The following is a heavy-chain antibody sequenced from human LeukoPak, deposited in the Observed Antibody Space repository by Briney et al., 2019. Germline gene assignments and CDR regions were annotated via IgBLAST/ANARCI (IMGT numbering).Heavy chain of an antibody. J-gene: IGHJ4*02. Sequence: GGSLRLSCAASGFTFSSYAMHWVRQARGKGLEWVAVISYDGSNKYYADSVKGRFTISRDNSKNTLYLQMNSLRAEDTAVYYCARQQWQLLVWMGSFDSWGQGTLVTVSS. CDR1: GFTFSSYA. CDR3: ARQQWQLLVWMGSFDS. V-gene: IGHV3-30-3*01. D-gene: IGHD6-19*01. CDR2: ISYDGSNK.